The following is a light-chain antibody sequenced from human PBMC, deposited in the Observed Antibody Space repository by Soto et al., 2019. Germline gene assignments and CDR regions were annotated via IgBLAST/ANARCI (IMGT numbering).Light chain of an antibody. CDR3: LHLNSYSPDT. CDR2: AAS. CDR1: QGISSY. V-gene: IGKV1-9*01. J-gene: IGKJ3*01. Sequence: DIQLTQSPSFQSASVGDRVTITGRDSQGISSYLAWYQQKPGKAPKLLIFAASTLQNGVPSRFSGSGSGTEFTLTISSLQPEDFATYYCLHLNSYSPDTFGPGTKVDIK.